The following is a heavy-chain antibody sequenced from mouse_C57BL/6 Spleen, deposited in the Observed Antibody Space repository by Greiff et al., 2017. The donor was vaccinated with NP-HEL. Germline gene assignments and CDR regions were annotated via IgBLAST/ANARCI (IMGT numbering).Heavy chain of an antibody. J-gene: IGHJ4*01. CDR1: GYTFTDYN. V-gene: IGHV1-22*01. D-gene: IGHD2-3*01. CDR2: INPNNGGT. CDR3: ASRGSYDGYYAMDY. Sequence: EVKLMESGPELVKPGASVKMSCKASGYTFTDYNMHWVKQSHGKSLEWIGYINPNNGGTSYNQKFKGKATLTVNKSSSTAYMELRSLTSEDSAVYYCASRGSYDGYYAMDYWGQGASVTVSS.